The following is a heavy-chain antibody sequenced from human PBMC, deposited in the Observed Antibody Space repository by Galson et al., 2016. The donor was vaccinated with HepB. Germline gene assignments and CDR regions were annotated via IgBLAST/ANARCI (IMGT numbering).Heavy chain of an antibody. V-gene: IGHV3-21*01. D-gene: IGHD2-2*01. Sequence: SLRLSCAAAGFTFSNYGMTWVRLAPGKGLEWVASISSRSGDKNHAESTNGRFTVSRDNDKNTLYLQMRSLRVEDTALYFCAREITSSSCQDHWGLGTLVTVSS. CDR1: GFTFSNYG. CDR3: AREITSSSCQDH. J-gene: IGHJ4*02. CDR2: ISSRSGDK.